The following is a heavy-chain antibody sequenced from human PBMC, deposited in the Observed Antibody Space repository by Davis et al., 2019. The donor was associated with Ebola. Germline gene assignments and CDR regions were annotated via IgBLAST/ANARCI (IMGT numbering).Heavy chain of an antibody. CDR3: VTENWYRFES. CDR1: GYTFTNYG. V-gene: IGHV1-18*04. Sequence: ASVKVSCKTSGYTFTNYGITWVRQAPGQGLEWMGWINPHNGNTNYAQNVQGRVTMTTDTSTSTAYMEVGSLRTEDTAVYYCVTENWYRFESWGQGTLVTVSS. J-gene: IGHJ4*02. D-gene: IGHD1/OR15-1a*01. CDR2: INPHNGNT.